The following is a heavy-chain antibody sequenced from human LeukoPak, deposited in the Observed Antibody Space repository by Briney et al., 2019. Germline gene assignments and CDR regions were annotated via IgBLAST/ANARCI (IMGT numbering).Heavy chain of an antibody. D-gene: IGHD2-21*02. V-gene: IGHV4-39*07. Sequence: SETLSLTCTVSGGSIINYYWGWIRQPPGKGLEWIGSIYYSGSTYYNPSLKSRVTISVDTSKNQFSLKLSSVTAADTAVYYCARDWYCGGDCYSLLYYFDYWGQGTLVTVSS. CDR1: GGSIINYY. J-gene: IGHJ4*02. CDR2: IYYSGST. CDR3: ARDWYCGGDCYSLLYYFDY.